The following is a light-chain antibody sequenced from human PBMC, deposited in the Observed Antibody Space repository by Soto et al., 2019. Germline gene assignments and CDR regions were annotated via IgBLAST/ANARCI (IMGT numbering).Light chain of an antibody. CDR3: CAYAGSSTVV. J-gene: IGLJ2*01. CDR1: SSDVGSYNL. Sequence: QSVLTQPASVSGSPGQSITISCTGTSSDVGSYNLVSWYQQHPGKAPKLMIYEGSKRPSGVSNRFSGAKSGNTASLTISELQADYVTDDYCCAYAGSSTVVVGGRSQLTVL. V-gene: IGLV2-23*01. CDR2: EGS.